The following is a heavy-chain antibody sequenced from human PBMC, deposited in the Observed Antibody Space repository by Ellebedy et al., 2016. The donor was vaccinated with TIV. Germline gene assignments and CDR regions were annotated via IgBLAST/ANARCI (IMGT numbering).Heavy chain of an antibody. CDR1: GYTFTTYY. D-gene: IGHD1-14*01. Sequence: ASVKVSCKASGYTFTTYYMHWVRQAPGQGLEWMGIVIPSGGHTNYAQKFQGRVTLTRDRSTSTVYMEMSSLRSEDTAVYYCARLSDRGEHWGQGTLVSVYS. J-gene: IGHJ1*01. V-gene: IGHV1-46*01. CDR2: VIPSGGHT. CDR3: ARLSDRGEH.